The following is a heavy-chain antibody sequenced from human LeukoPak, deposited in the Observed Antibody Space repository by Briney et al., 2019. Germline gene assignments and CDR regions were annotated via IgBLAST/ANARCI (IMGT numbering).Heavy chain of an antibody. CDR1: GFTFSSYA. CDR2: ISGSGGST. V-gene: IGHV3-23*01. Sequence: PGGSLRLSCAASGFTFSSYAMSWVRQAPGEGLEWVSAISGSGGSTDYADSVKGRFTISRDNSKNTLYLQMNSLRAEDTAVYYCAKERNDYGDYVVNYNWFDPWGQGTLVTVSS. J-gene: IGHJ5*02. D-gene: IGHD4-17*01. CDR3: AKERNDYGDYVVNYNWFDP.